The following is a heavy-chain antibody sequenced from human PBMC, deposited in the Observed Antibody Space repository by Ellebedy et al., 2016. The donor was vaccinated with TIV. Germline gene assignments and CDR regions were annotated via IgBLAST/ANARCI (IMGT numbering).Heavy chain of an antibody. Sequence: AASVKVSCKASGYTFTGYYMHWVRQAPGQGLEWMGWINPNSGGPNYAQKFQGRVTRTRDTSISTAYMELCRLRSDDTAVDYCARTRGYSGYNTYRMDVWGQGTTVTVSS. J-gene: IGHJ6*02. D-gene: IGHD5-12*01. V-gene: IGHV1-2*02. CDR1: GYTFTGYY. CDR3: ARTRGYSGYNTYRMDV. CDR2: INPNSGGP.